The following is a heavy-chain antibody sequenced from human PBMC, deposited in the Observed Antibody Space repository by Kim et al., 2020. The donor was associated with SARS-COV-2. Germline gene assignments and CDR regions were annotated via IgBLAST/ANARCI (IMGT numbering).Heavy chain of an antibody. CDR1: GFTFGDYA. CDR3: AKDIEPYAGYSSSHGFDY. V-gene: IGHV3-9*01. CDR2: ISWNSGSI. Sequence: GGSLRLSCAASGFTFGDYAMHWVRQAPGKGLEWVSGISWNSGSIGYADSVKGRFTISRDNAKNSLYLQMNSLRAEDTALYYCAKDIEPYAGYSSSHGFDYWGQGTLVTVSS. D-gene: IGHD6-13*01. J-gene: IGHJ4*02.